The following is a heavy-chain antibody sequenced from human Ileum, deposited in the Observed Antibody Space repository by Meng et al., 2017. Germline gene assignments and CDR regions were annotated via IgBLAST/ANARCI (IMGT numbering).Heavy chain of an antibody. CDR2: TKYKSKWYY. D-gene: IGHD1-26*01. CDR3: VRDHKWAFDI. J-gene: IGHJ3*02. CDR1: GDSIADSSVA. V-gene: IGHV6-1*01. Sequence: SQTPSLTCAVSGDSIADSSVAWNWIRQSPSRGLEWLGTTKYKSKWYYYYAESVKSRIIIKPDTSKNQFSLQLNSMTPDDTALYYCVRDHKWAFDIWDQGTVVTVSS.